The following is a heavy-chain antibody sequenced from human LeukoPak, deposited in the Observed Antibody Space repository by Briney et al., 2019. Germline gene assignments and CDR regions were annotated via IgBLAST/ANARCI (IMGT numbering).Heavy chain of an antibody. D-gene: IGHD2-2*01. CDR2: INHSGST. V-gene: IGHV4-34*01. Sequence: ETLSLTCAVYGGSFSGYYWSWIRQPPGKGLEWIGEINHSGSTNYNPSLKSRVTISVDTSKNQFSLKLSSVTAADTAVYYCARVKPYCSSTSCYGIYYYYGMDVWGQGSTGTVSS. J-gene: IGHJ6*02. CDR3: ARVKPYCSSTSCYGIYYYYGMDV. CDR1: GGSFSGYY.